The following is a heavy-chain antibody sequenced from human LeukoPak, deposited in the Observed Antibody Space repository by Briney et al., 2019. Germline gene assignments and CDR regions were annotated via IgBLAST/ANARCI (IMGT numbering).Heavy chain of an antibody. D-gene: IGHD3-3*01. CDR3: ARKARALHYDFWSGYPGYYYYMDV. J-gene: IGHJ6*03. Sequence: KASETLSLTCAVYGGSFSGYYWSWIRQPPGKGLEWIGEINHSGSTNYNPSLKSRVTISVDTSKNQFSLKLSSVTAADTAVYYCARKARALHYDFWSGYPGYYYYMDVWGKGTTVTVSS. CDR1: GGSFSGYY. V-gene: IGHV4-34*01. CDR2: INHSGST.